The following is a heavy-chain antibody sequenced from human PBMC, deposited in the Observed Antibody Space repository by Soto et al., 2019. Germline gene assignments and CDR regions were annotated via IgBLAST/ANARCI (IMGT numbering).Heavy chain of an antibody. CDR2: IYYSGST. D-gene: IGHD1-7*01. CDR1: GDSMSSSDYY. CDR3: ARVLELRAGRQFDY. J-gene: IGHJ4*02. V-gene: IGHV4-61*08. Sequence: PSETLSLTCAVSGDSMSSSDYYWSWIRQPPGKGLEWIGYIYYSGSTNYNPSLKSRVTISVDTSKNQFSLKLSSVTAADTAVYYCARVLELRAGRQFDYRGQGTLVTVSS.